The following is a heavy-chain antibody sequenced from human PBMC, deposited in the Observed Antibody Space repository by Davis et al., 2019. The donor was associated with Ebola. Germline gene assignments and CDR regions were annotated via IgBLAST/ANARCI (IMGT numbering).Heavy chain of an antibody. J-gene: IGHJ4*02. CDR1: VFTFSSYA. V-gene: IGHV3-23*01. Sequence: GGSLRLSCAASVFTFSSYAMSWVRQAPGKGLEWVSAISGSGGSTYYADSVKGRFTISRDNSKDTLYLQMNSLRADDTAVYYCAKAGNLYESSAYYGYWGQGTLVTVSS. CDR3: AKAGNLYESSAYYGY. D-gene: IGHD3-22*01. CDR2: ISGSGGST.